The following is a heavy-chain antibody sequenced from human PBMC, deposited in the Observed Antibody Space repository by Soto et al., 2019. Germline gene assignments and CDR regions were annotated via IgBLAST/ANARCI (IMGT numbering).Heavy chain of an antibody. J-gene: IGHJ6*02. CDR3: ARDISSWYNYYYYGMDV. CDR2: IIPIFGTA. D-gene: IGHD6-13*01. CDR1: GGTFSSYA. Sequence: SVKVSCKASGGTFSSYAISWVRQAPGQGLEWMGGIIPIFGTANYAQKFQGRVTITADESTSTAYMELSSLRSEDTAVYYCARDISSWYNYYYYGMDVCGQGTTVTVSS. V-gene: IGHV1-69*13.